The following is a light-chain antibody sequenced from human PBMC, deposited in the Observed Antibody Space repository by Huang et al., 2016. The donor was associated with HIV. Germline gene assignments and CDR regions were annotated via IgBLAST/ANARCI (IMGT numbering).Light chain of an antibody. CDR3: QQYGSSPET. CDR1: QSVSSSS. Sequence: EIVLTQSPGTLSLSPGERATLSCRASQSVSSSSLAWYHQIPGQAPRLLIYGASSRATGLPDRFSGSGSGTDFTLTISRLEPEDFAVYYCQQYGSSPETFGPGTKVGIK. CDR2: GAS. V-gene: IGKV3-20*01. J-gene: IGKJ3*01.